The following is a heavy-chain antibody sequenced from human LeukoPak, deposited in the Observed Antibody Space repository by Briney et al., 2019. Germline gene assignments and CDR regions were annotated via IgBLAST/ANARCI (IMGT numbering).Heavy chain of an antibody. V-gene: IGHV1-18*01. D-gene: IGHD1-26*01. CDR3: ARDGLGRAPTPRY. CDR2: ISPDNGNT. J-gene: IGHJ4*02. CDR1: GYTFTDYA. Sequence: ASVKVSCKASGYTFTDYALTWVRQAPGQGLEWMGWISPDNGNTNYAQKFQGRVSMTTDTSADTAYMELRSLNSDDTAVYYCARDGLGRAPTPRYWGQGTLVTVSS.